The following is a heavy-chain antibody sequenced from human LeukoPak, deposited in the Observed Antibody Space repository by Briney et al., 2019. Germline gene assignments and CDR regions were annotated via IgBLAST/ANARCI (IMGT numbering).Heavy chain of an antibody. CDR3: VTVPYSKLVN. Sequence: GGSLRLSCSASGFTFSDYGFHWVREAPGKGLEDVSAISSDGISAYYGDSVGGRFTISRDNSKNTLYLQMSSRRAEDTAVYYCVTVPYSKLVNWGHGTLVTVSS. J-gene: IGHJ4*01. V-gene: IGHV3-64D*06. CDR2: ISSDGISA. D-gene: IGHD2-15*01. CDR1: GFTFSDYG.